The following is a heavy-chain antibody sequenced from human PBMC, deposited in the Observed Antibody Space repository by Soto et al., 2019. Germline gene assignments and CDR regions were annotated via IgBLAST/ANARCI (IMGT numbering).Heavy chain of an antibody. V-gene: IGHV4-34*01. CDR1: GGSFSGYY. CDR2: INHSGST. D-gene: IGHD4-4*01. CDR3: ARCGRMTTAYYYYYYMDV. Sequence: SETLSLTCAVYGGSFSGYYWSWIRQPPGKGLEWIGEINHSGSTNYNPSLKSRVNISVDTSKNQFSLKLGSVTAADTAVYYCARCGRMTTAYYYYYYMDVWGKGTTVTVSS. J-gene: IGHJ6*03.